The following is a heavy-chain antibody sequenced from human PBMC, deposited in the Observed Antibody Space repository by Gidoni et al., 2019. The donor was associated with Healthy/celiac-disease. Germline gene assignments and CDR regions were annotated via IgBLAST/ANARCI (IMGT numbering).Heavy chain of an antibody. CDR2: ISSSSSTI. J-gene: IGHJ6*02. Sequence: EVQLVESGGVLVQPGGSLRLSCAASGFTFSSYSMNWVRQAPGKGLEWVSYISSSSSTIYYADSVKGRFTISRDNAKNSLYLQMNSLRDEDTAGYYCARGEWELLRDYYYGMDVWGQGTTVTVSS. D-gene: IGHD1-26*01. CDR1: GFTFSSYS. V-gene: IGHV3-48*02. CDR3: ARGEWELLRDYYYGMDV.